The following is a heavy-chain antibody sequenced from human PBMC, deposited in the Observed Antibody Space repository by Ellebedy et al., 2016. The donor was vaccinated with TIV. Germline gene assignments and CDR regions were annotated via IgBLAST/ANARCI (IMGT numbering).Heavy chain of an antibody. CDR1: GFTFSSYA. V-gene: IGHV3-7*01. D-gene: IGHD3-16*02. CDR3: ASVPYDYVWGNYRPAGAFDY. Sequence: GESLKISCAASGFTFSSYAMHWVRQAPGKGLEWVANIKQDGSEKYYVDSVKGRFTISRDNAKNSLYLQMNSLRAEDTAVYYCASVPYDYVWGNYRPAGAFDYWGQGTLVTVSS. J-gene: IGHJ4*02. CDR2: IKQDGSEK.